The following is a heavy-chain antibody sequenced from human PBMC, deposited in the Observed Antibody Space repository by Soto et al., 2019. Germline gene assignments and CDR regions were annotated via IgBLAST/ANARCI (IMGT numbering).Heavy chain of an antibody. Sequence: QVQLVQSGAEVKKPGASVKVSCKASGYAFSQFYIHWMRQAPGQGLEWMGWINPNSGRTKFAQNFQGWVTMTRDTSIKTVYMELSVLRSDATAVYYCARESGGTTATLDYYYFYMDVWGKGTTVTVSS. CDR3: ARESGGTTATLDYYYFYMDV. CDR1: GYAFSQFY. D-gene: IGHD4-17*01. CDR2: INPNSGRT. V-gene: IGHV1-2*04. J-gene: IGHJ6*03.